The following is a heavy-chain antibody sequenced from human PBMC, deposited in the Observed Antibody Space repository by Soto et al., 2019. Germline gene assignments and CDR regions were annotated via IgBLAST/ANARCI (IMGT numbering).Heavy chain of an antibody. CDR3: TRDASRDSSARGWFDP. CDR2: ISSNSAYI. CDR1: GLPFRSFT. V-gene: IGHV3-21*01. J-gene: IGHJ5*02. D-gene: IGHD6-13*01. Sequence: LVVSLNLSCAASGLPFRSFTMNWVRPAPGKGLEWVSTISSNSAYIYYTDALRGRFTISRDNAKNSLHLQMNSLRAEDTAVYYCTRDASRDSSARGWFDPWGPGTLVTAPQ.